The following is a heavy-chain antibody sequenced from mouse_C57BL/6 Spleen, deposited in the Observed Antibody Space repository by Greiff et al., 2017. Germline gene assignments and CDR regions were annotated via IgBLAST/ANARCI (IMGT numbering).Heavy chain of an antibody. Sequence: VQLQESGPGLVQPSQSLSITCTVSGFSLTSYGVHWVRQSPGKGLEWLGVIWRGGSTDYNAAFMSRLSITKDNYKSQVFFKMNSLHADDTAIYCCAKSDYGNYAMDFWGQGTSVTVSS. V-gene: IGHV2-5*01. CDR2: IWRGGST. CDR1: GFSLTSYG. J-gene: IGHJ4*01. D-gene: IGHD1-1*01. CDR3: AKSDYGNYAMDF.